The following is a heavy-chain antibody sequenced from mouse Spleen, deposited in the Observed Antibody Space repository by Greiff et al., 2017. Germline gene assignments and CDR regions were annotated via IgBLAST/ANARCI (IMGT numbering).Heavy chain of an antibody. J-gene: IGHJ2*01. Sequence: EVQLVESGGGLVKPGGSLKLSCAASGFTFSSYAMYWVRLTPEKRLEWVATISDGGSYTYYPDSVKGRFTISRDNAKNNLYLQMSSLKSEDTAMYYCARAMITTRRAFDYWGQGTTLTVSS. CDR2: ISDGGSYT. D-gene: IGHD2-4*01. CDR1: GFTFSSYA. CDR3: ARAMITTRRAFDY. V-gene: IGHV5-4*02.